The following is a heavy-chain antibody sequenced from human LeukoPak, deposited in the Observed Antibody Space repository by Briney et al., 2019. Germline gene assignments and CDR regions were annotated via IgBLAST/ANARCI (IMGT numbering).Heavy chain of an antibody. CDR1: GRSFSGYY. Sequence: SETLSLTCAVYGRSFSGYYWSWIRQPPGKGLEGIGEINHSGSTNYNPSLKSRVTISVDTSKNQFSLKLSSVTAADTAVYYCARFFDCRGGSCYSYFDYWGQGTLVTVSS. CDR2: INHSGST. CDR3: ARFFDCRGGSCYSYFDY. D-gene: IGHD2-15*01. V-gene: IGHV4-34*01. J-gene: IGHJ4*02.